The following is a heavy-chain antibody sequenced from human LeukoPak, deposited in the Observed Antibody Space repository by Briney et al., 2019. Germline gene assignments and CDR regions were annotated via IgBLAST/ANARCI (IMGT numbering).Heavy chain of an antibody. Sequence: SETLSLTCAVYGGSFSGYYWSWIRQPPGKGLEWIGEFNHSGSTNYNPSLKSRVTISVDTSKNQFSLKLSSVTAADTAVYYCARVGSDVVVVAANPLPGGYYGMDVWGQGTTVTVSS. CDR3: ARVGSDVVVVAANPLPGGYYGMDV. J-gene: IGHJ6*02. D-gene: IGHD2-15*01. CDR2: FNHSGST. V-gene: IGHV4-34*01. CDR1: GGSFSGYY.